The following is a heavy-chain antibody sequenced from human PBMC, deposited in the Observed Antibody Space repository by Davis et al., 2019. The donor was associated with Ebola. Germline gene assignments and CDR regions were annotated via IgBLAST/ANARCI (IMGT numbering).Heavy chain of an antibody. J-gene: IGHJ6*02. CDR1: GGSISSSNW. D-gene: IGHD2-8*01. V-gene: IGHV4-4*02. Sequence: SETLSLTCAVSGGSISSSNWWNWIRQPPGKGLEWIGSVSYSGGMYTTSMYYNPSLKSRVTISVDTSKNQFSLKLSSVTAADTAVYYCARVALIYYYYGMDVWGQGTTVTVSS. CDR3: ARVALIYYYYGMDV. CDR2: VSYSGGMYTTSM.